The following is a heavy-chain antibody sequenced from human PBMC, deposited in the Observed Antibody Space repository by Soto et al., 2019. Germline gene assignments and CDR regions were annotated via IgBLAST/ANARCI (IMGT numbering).Heavy chain of an antibody. CDR2: ISGSGGST. V-gene: IGHV3-23*01. CDR1: GFTFSSYA. Sequence: HPGGSLTLSCAASGFTFSSYAMSWVRQAPGKGLEWVSGISGSGGSTYYADSVQGRFTISRDNSKNTLYLQMNSLRADDTAVYYCAKVMVKNWFDPWGQGTLVTVSS. D-gene: IGHD5-18*01. CDR3: AKVMVKNWFDP. J-gene: IGHJ5*02.